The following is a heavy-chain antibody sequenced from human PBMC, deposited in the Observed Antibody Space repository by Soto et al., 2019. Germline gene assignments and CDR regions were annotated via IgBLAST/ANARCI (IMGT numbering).Heavy chain of an antibody. CDR2: IYYSGST. CDR1: GGAISSSGYY. D-gene: IGHD3-10*01. J-gene: IGHJ6*02. CDR3: ARPMVRGVSRSTNDYYYYYGMDV. V-gene: IGHV4-39*01. Sequence: SESLSLTGTGSGGAISSSGYYWGWIGRRPGKGLEWIGSIYYSGSTYYNPSLKSRVTISVDTSKNQFSLELSSVTAADTAVYYCARPMVRGVSRSTNDYYYYYGMDVWGQGTTVT.